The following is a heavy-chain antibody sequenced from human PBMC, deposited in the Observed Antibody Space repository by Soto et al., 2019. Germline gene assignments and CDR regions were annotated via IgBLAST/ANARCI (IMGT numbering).Heavy chain of an antibody. V-gene: IGHV3-15*07. Sequence: EVQLVESGGGLVKAGGSLRLSCAASGFTFSNAWMNWVRQAPGKGLEWVGRIKSKTDGGTTDYAAPVKGRFTISRDDSKNTLYLQMNSLKTEDTAVYYCTGQRYFDWLIYFDYWGQGTLVTVSS. CDR3: TGQRYFDWLIYFDY. D-gene: IGHD3-9*01. J-gene: IGHJ4*02. CDR1: GFTFSNAW. CDR2: IKSKTDGGTT.